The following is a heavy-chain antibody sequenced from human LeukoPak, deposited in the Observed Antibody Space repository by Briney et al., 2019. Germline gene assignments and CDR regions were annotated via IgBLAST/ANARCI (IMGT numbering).Heavy chain of an antibody. CDR2: IKSNADGGTP. CDR1: GFTFSNYW. V-gene: IGHV3-15*01. J-gene: IGHJ4*02. CDR3: VVVIATIDY. D-gene: IGHD3-22*01. Sequence: GGSLRLSCAASGFTFSNYWMHWVGQAPGKGLEWVGRIKSNADGGTPDYAAPARGRFTLSRDDSKNTLYLQMNSLKTEDTAVYYCVVVIATIDYWGQGTLVTVSS.